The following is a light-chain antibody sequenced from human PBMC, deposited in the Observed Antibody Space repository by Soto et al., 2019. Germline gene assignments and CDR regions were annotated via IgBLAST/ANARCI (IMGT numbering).Light chain of an antibody. Sequence: DIPMTQSPSSLSASVGDRVTITCRASQSINTYLNWYQQKPGKAPKLLIFAASSLQSGVPSRFSGSGSGTDFTLTISSLQPDDFATYYCQQSYIMPFTFGPGTKVDIK. CDR3: QQSYIMPFT. V-gene: IGKV1-39*01. CDR1: QSINTY. J-gene: IGKJ3*01. CDR2: AAS.